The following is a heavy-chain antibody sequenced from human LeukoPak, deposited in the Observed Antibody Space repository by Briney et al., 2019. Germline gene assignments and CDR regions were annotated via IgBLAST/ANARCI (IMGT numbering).Heavy chain of an antibody. CDR2: INHSGST. J-gene: IGHJ5*02. CDR1: GGSISSGYY. CDR3: ARHGPHYAFDP. V-gene: IGHV4-34*01. D-gene: IGHD4-17*01. Sequence: TETLSLTCTVSGGSISSGYYWSWIRQPPGKGLEWIGEINHSGSTNYNPSLKSRVTISVDTSKNQFSLKLSSVTAADTAVYYCARHGPHYAFDPWGQGTLVTVSS.